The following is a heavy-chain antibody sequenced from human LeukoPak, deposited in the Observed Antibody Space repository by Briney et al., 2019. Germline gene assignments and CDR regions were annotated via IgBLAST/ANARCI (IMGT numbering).Heavy chain of an antibody. CDR3: ARLAGCSGGSCYLELDY. V-gene: IGHV1-69*04. CDR2: IIPILGIA. J-gene: IGHJ4*02. D-gene: IGHD2-15*01. CDR1: GGTFSSYA. Sequence: ASVKVSCKASGGTFSSYAISWVRQAPGQGLEWMGRIIPILGIANYAQKFQGRVTITADKSTSTAYMELSSLRSEDTAVYYCARLAGCSGGSCYLELDYWGQGTLVTVSS.